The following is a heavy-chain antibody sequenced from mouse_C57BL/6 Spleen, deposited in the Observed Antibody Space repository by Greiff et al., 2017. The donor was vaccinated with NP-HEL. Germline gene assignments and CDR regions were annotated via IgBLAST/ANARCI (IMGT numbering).Heavy chain of an antibody. CDR3: ARKTGHYYGSSYYFDY. Sequence: QVQLKESDAELVKPGASVKISCKVSGYTFTDHTIHWMKQRPEQGLEWIGYIYPRDGSTKYNEKFKGKATLTADKSSSTAYMQLNSLTSEDSAVYFCARKTGHYYGSSYYFDYWGQGTTLTVSS. J-gene: IGHJ2*01. V-gene: IGHV1-78*01. D-gene: IGHD1-1*01. CDR1: GYTFTDHT. CDR2: IYPRDGST.